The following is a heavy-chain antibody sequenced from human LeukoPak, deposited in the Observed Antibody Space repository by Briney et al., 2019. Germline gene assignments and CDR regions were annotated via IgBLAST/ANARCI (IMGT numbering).Heavy chain of an antibody. J-gene: IGHJ4*02. V-gene: IGHV3-7*01. CDR3: ARSPGYSYHDY. CDR2: IKQDGSEK. CDR1: GFTFSSYW. D-gene: IGHD5-18*01. Sequence: GGSLRLSCAASGFTFSSYWMSWVRQAPGKGLEWVANIKQDGSEKYYVDSVKGRFTISRDNAKNSLYLQMNSLSAEDTAVYYCARSPGYSYHDYWGQGTLVTVSS.